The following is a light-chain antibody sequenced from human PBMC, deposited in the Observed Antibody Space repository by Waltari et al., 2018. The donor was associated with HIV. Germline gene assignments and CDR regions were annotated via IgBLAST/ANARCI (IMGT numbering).Light chain of an antibody. J-gene: IGLJ1*01. V-gene: IGLV2-14*03. CDR2: DVS. CDR1: TSDVGGYNY. Sequence: QSALTQPASVSGSPGQSITISCTGTTSDVGGYNYVSWYQQHPGKAPRVIIYDVSNRPSGVSDRFSGSKSGNTASLTISGLQAEDEGDYFCSSYRNSTFYVFGNGTKLTVL. CDR3: SSYRNSTFYV.